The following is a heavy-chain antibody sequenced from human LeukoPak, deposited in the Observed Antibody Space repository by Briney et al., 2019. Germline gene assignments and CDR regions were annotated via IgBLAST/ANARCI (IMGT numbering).Heavy chain of an antibody. Sequence: GGSLRLSCAASGFTFSSYWMHWVRQAPGKGLEWVAVISYDGSNKYYADSVKGRFTISRDNSKNTLYLQMNSLRAEDTAVYYCAKSLVVTENDYYYYGMDVWGQGTTVTVSS. CDR3: AKSLVVTENDYYYYGMDV. CDR1: GFTFSSYW. CDR2: ISYDGSNK. J-gene: IGHJ6*02. D-gene: IGHD3-22*01. V-gene: IGHV3-30*18.